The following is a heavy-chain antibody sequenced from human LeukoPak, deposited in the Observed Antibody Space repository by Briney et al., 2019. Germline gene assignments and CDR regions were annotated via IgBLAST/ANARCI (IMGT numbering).Heavy chain of an antibody. V-gene: IGHV3-74*01. CDR2: INPDGGSP. D-gene: IGHD3-10*01. CDR3: ARSDGDFDY. CDR1: RFTFSGHW. Sequence: GGSLRLSCAASRFTFSGHWMHWVRQAPGKGLVWVSRINPDGGSPAYADSVKGRFTISRDNAKNTLYLQMNSLRADDTAVYYCARSDGDFDYWGQGTLVTVSS. J-gene: IGHJ4*02.